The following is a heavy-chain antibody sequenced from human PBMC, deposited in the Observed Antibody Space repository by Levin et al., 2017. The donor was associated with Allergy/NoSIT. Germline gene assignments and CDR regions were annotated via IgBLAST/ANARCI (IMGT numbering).Heavy chain of an antibody. D-gene: IGHD3-9*01. V-gene: IGHV3-11*01. CDR3: ARDGVGYYDILTGYSGAPKPFFDY. CDR2: ISSSGSTI. J-gene: IGHJ4*02. Sequence: GGSLRLSCAASGFTFSDYYMSWIRQAPGKGLEWVSYISSSGSTIYYADSVKGRFTISRDNAKNSLYLQMNSLRAEDTAVYYCARDGVGYYDILTGYSGAPKPFFDYWGQGTLVTVSS. CDR1: GFTFSDYY.